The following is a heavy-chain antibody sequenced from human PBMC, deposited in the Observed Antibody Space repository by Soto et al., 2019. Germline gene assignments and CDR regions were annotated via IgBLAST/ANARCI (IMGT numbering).Heavy chain of an antibody. CDR1: GYTFTSYA. D-gene: IGHD6-13*01. V-gene: IGHV1-3*01. J-gene: IGHJ5*02. CDR2: INAGNGNT. CDR3: ARGLAAAGTIGWFDP. Sequence: QVQLVQVGPEVKKPGASVKVSCKASGYTFTSYAIHWVRQAPGQRLEWMGWINAGNGNTKYSQNFQGRVEITRDTSASTAYMELSSLGSDDTAVYYCARGLAAAGTIGWFDPWGQGTLVTVSS.